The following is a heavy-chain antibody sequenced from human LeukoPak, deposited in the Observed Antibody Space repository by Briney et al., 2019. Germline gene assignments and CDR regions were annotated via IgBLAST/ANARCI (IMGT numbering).Heavy chain of an antibody. D-gene: IGHD5-12*01. V-gene: IGHV1-2*02. CDR2: INPNTGVT. CDR1: GYTFTGYY. CDR3: ASYPRYSSSPPFDY. J-gene: IGHJ4*02. Sequence: ASVKVSCKASGYTFTGYYMHWVRQAPGQGLEWMGWINPNTGVTNYAQKFQGRVTMTRDTSISTAYMELSRPRSDDTAVYYCASYPRYSSSPPFDYWGQGTPVTVSS.